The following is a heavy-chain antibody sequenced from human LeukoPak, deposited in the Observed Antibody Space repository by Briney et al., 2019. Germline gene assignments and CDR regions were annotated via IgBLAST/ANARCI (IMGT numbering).Heavy chain of an antibody. Sequence: GGSLRLSCAASGFTFNYYGMHWVRQAPGKGLEWVSAISGSGGSTYYADSVKGRFTISRDNSKNTLYLQTNSLRAEDTAVYYCAKSLESTNYYYHMDVWGKGTTVTTSS. D-gene: IGHD2-2*01. CDR1: GFTFNYYG. J-gene: IGHJ6*03. CDR3: AKSLESTNYYYHMDV. V-gene: IGHV3-23*01. CDR2: ISGSGGST.